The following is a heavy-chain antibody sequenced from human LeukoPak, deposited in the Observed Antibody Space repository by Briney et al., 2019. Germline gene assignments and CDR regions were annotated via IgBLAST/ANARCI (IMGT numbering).Heavy chain of an antibody. Sequence: ASVKVSCKASGGTFSSYAISWVRQAPGQGLEWMGRIIPILGIANYAQKFQGRVTITADKSTSTAYMELRSLRSDDTAVYYCARASSIVGYCSSTSCYPRDYWGQGTLVTVSS. V-gene: IGHV1-69*04. J-gene: IGHJ4*02. CDR3: ARASSIVGYCSSTSCYPRDY. CDR1: GGTFSSYA. CDR2: IIPILGIA. D-gene: IGHD2-2*01.